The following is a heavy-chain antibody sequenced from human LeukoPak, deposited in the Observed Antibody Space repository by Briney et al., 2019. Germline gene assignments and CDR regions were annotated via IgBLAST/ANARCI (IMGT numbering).Heavy chain of an antibody. D-gene: IGHD3-16*01. J-gene: IGHJ5*01. Sequence: GGTLRLSCAASGFTFSSHGMNWVRQAPGKGLEWVSGISPSGGITYYTDSVKGRFTISRDNSKNTLYLQMNSLRAEDTAVYYCAKDRRSEGEYNWFDSWGQGTRVTVSS. V-gene: IGHV3-23*01. CDR3: AKDRRSEGEYNWFDS. CDR2: ISPSGGIT. CDR1: GFTFSSHG.